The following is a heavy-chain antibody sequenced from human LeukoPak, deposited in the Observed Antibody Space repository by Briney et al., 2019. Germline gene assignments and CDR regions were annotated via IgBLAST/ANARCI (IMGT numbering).Heavy chain of an antibody. CDR1: GGSISSYY. Sequence: SETLSLTCTVSGGSISSYYWSWIRQPAGKGLEWIGSIYYSGSTYYNPSLKSRVTISVDTSKNQFSLKLSSVTAADTAVYYCARLAYDILTGYYSSALYFDYWGQGTLVTVSS. D-gene: IGHD3-9*01. CDR2: IYYSGST. CDR3: ARLAYDILTGYYSSALYFDY. V-gene: IGHV4-59*05. J-gene: IGHJ4*02.